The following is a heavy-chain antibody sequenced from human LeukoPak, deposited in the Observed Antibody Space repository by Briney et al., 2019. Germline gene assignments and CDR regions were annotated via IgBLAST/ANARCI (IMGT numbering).Heavy chain of an antibody. Sequence: GGSLRLSCAASGFTFSSYAMTWVRQAPGKGLEWVSAISGSGASTYYAGSVKGRFTISRDNSKNTLYLQVNNLKAEDTAVYYCAKDSDHGGSGWYWGYYFDCWGQGALVTVSS. V-gene: IGHV3-23*01. D-gene: IGHD6-19*01. J-gene: IGHJ4*02. CDR2: ISGSGAST. CDR3: AKDSDHGGSGWYWGYYFDC. CDR1: GFTFSSYA.